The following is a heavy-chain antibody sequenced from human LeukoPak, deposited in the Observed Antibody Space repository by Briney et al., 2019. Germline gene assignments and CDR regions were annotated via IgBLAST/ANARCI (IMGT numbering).Heavy chain of an antibody. CDR2: ISSSSSYI. J-gene: IGHJ4*02. V-gene: IGHV3-21*01. CDR1: GFTFSSYS. CDR3: ARKGAQSWYFDY. D-gene: IGHD6-13*01. Sequence: KPGGSLRLSCAASGFTFSSYSMNWVRQAPGKGLGWVSSISSSSSYIYYADSVKGRFTISRDNAKNSLYLQMNSLRAEDTAVYYCARKGAQSWYFDYWGQGTLVTVSS.